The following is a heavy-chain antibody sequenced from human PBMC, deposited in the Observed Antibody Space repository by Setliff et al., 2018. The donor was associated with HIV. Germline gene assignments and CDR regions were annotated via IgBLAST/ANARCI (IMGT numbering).Heavy chain of an antibody. D-gene: IGHD4-17*01. CDR1: GFTFGTYS. Sequence: GGSLRLSCAASGFTFGTYSMNWVRQAPGKRPEWVANIKQDGSDKYYVDSVKGRFTISRDNTKNSLYLQMNSLRAEDTAMYYCARDYYGGYGDYDFGDYFDYWGQGTLVTVSS. J-gene: IGHJ4*02. CDR2: IKQDGSDK. V-gene: IGHV3-7*03. CDR3: ARDYYGGYGDYDFGDYFDY.